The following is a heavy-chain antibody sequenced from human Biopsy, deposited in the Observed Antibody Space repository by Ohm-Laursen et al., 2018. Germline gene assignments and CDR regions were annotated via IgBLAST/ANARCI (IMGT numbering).Heavy chain of an antibody. CDR3: ARDMTVTARPYYYSGVDV. CDR2: INPKSGVA. Sequence: ASVKVSCKASGFSFTGYYIHWVRQAPGQGLEWMGWINPKSGVANHAQNFQGRVSMTRDTSISTVYLELSGLRSDDTAVYYCARDMTVTARPYYYSGVDVWGPGTRVTVSS. CDR1: GFSFTGYY. D-gene: IGHD4-17*01. J-gene: IGHJ6*02. V-gene: IGHV1-2*02.